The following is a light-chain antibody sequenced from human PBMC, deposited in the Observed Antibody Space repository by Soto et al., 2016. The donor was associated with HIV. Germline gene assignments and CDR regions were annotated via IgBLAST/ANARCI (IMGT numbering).Light chain of an antibody. Sequence: DIQMTQSPSTLSASIGDRVTITCRASQSVSVWLAWYQQKPGKAPNLLIFKTSTLEIGVPSRFSGSGSGTDFTLTLSRVQPDDVGTYYCQQYNTVPWTFGQGTKLEMK. CDR1: QSVSVW. CDR3: QQYNTVPWT. CDR2: KTS. V-gene: IGKV1-5*03. J-gene: IGKJ1*01.